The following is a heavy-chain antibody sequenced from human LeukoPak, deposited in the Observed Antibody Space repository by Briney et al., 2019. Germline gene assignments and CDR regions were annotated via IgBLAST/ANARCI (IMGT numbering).Heavy chain of an antibody. CDR2: IDSSSAYI. CDR1: GFTFSSYS. J-gene: IGHJ3*01. V-gene: IGHV3-21*01. Sequence: GGSLRLSCAASGFTFSSYSMNWVRQAPGKGLERVSSIDSSSAYIFYADSVKGRFTISRDNAKNSLYLQMNSLRAEDTAVYYCTSRYCTSTNCYAFDVWGQGTMVTVSS. CDR3: TSRYCTSTNCYAFDV. D-gene: IGHD2-2*01.